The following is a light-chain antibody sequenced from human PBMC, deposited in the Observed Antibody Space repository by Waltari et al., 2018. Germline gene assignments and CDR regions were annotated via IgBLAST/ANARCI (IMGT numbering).Light chain of an antibody. CDR3: QQYYSFARG. Sequence: TQMTQTPSPPSASVGDRVTTTCRARQGISDSLVWYQHKPGKAPKLLLYDASRLESAASSRFSGSGSGTEYTLTINTLQPDDSATYYCQQYYSFARGFGGGTKVEIK. J-gene: IGKJ4*01. CDR1: QGISDS. V-gene: IGKV1-NL1*01. CDR2: DAS.